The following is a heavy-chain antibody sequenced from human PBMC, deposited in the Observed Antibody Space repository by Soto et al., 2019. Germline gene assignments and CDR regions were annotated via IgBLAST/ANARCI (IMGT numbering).Heavy chain of an antibody. J-gene: IGHJ4*02. CDR1: GGTFSSYA. V-gene: IGHV1-69*12. D-gene: IGHD2-2*01. CDR3: ARETYCISTSCSGIVY. Sequence: QVQLVQSGAEVKKPGSSVKVSCKASGGTFSSYAISWVRQAPGQGLEWMGGIIPIFGTANYAQKFQGRVTITADEPSSTADMELRSLRSEDTAVYYCARETYCISTSCSGIVYWGQGTLVTVSS. CDR2: IIPIFGTA.